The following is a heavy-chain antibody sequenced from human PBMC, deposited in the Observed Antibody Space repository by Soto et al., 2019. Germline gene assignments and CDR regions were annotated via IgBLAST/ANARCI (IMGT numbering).Heavy chain of an antibody. D-gene: IGHD2-15*01. CDR3: ARVGRRLGYCSGGSCYFSFDY. J-gene: IGHJ4*02. CDR2: IIPIFGTA. Sequence: SVQVSCKSTACTFSCYAISWVRQAPGQGLEWMGGIIPIFGTANYAQKFQGRVTITADESTSTAYMELSSLRSEDTAVYYCARVGRRLGYCSGGSCYFSFDYWGQGTLVTVSS. V-gene: IGHV1-69*13. CDR1: ACTFSCYA.